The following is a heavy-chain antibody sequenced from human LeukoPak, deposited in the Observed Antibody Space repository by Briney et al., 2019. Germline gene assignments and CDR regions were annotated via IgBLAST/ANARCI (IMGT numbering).Heavy chain of an antibody. CDR1: AYTFTSYD. J-gene: IGHJ4*02. V-gene: IGHV1-8*01. D-gene: IGHD1-26*01. CDR3: ARSSVGARRRIDY. Sequence: ASVTVSFKSSAYTFTSYDINWVRQATGQGLEWMGWMNPNSGNTGYAQKFQGRVTMTRSTSINTAYMELNSLTSEDTAVYYCARSSVGARRRIDYWGQGSLVTVSS. CDR2: MNPNSGNT.